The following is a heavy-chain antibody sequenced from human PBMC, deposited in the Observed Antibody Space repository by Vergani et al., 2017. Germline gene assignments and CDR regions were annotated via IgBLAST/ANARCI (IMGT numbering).Heavy chain of an antibody. CDR2: IYSGDET. J-gene: IGHJ5*02. CDR1: GFSFSGYG. D-gene: IGHD3-10*01. CDR3: ARGNYYGSGTYVDP. Sequence: QVQLVESGGGVVQPGGSLRLSCATSGFSFSGYGMHWVRQAPGKGLEWVSHIYSGDETYYADSVKGRVTISRDTSKNTLHLQINNLRVEDTAVYYCARGNYYGSGTYVDPWGQGTLVTVSS. V-gene: IGHV3-NL1*01.